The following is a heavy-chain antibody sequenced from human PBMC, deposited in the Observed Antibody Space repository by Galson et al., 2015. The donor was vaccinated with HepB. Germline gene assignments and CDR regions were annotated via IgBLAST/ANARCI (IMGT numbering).Heavy chain of an antibody. CDR2: IYQSGST. D-gene: IGHD5-18*01. V-gene: IGHV4-30-2*01. CDR3: ARGQYTFGP. J-gene: IGHJ5*02. Sequence: TLSLTCAVSGGSISIGDYSWSWIRQPPGKGLEWIGYIYQSGSTYYNPSLKSRVTISLDRSKNQFSLKLSSVTAADTAVYYCARGQYTFGPWGRGTLVTVSS. CDR1: GGSISIGDYS.